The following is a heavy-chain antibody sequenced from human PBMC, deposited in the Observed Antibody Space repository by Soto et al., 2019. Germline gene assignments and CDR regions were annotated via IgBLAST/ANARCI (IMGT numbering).Heavy chain of an antibody. V-gene: IGHV3-74*01. J-gene: IGHJ4*02. CDR2: ISDNGATT. CDR3: IRGPRADSSGTGAH. D-gene: IGHD1-26*01. CDR1: EFTFSISW. Sequence: TGWSLSPPCDVPEFTFSISWMHCVRQVQEQSPLRVSRISDNGATTNYADSVRGRFTNSRDNSKNTLYLQVNNLKPHDTAIFYCIRGPRADSSGTGAHWGQGTPVTVSS.